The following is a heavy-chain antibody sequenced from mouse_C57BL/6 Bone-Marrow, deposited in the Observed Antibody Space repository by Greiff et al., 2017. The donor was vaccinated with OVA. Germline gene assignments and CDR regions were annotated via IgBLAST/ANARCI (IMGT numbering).Heavy chain of an antibody. J-gene: IGHJ3*01. CDR3: ARSKGKLARFAY. V-gene: IGHV1-81*01. CDR2: IYPRSGNT. CDR1: GYTFTSYG. Sequence: QVQLKESGAELARPGASVKLSCKASGYTFTSYGISWVKQRTGQGLEWIGEIYPRSGNTYYNEKFKGKATLTADKSSSTAYMELRSLTSEDSAVYFCARSKGKLARFAYWGQGTLVTVSA. D-gene: IGHD4-1*01.